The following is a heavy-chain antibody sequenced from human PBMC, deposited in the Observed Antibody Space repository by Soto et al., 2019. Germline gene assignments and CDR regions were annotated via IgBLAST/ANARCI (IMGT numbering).Heavy chain of an antibody. J-gene: IGHJ6*02. CDR3: ARDGRVVDTGMDV. CDR2: ISYDGSNK. Sequence: QVQLVESGGGVVQPGRSLRLSCAASGFTFSSYAMHWVRQAPGKGLEWVAVISYDGSNKYYAGSVKGRFTISRDNSKNTLYLQMNSLRAEDTAVYYCARDGRVVDTGMDVWGQGTTVTVSS. V-gene: IGHV3-30-3*01. CDR1: GFTFSSYA. D-gene: IGHD2-21*01.